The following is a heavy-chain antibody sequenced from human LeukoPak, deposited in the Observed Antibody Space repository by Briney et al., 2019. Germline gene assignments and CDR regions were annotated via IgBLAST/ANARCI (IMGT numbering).Heavy chain of an antibody. Sequence: GGSLRLSCAASGFTFSSYAMSWVRQAPGKGLEWVSAISGSGGSTYYADSVKGRFTISRDNSKNMLYLQMNSLRAEDTAVYYCAKDRATVTTVFATDGMDVWGQGTTVTVSS. V-gene: IGHV3-23*01. CDR2: ISGSGGST. J-gene: IGHJ6*02. D-gene: IGHD4-11*01. CDR3: AKDRATVTTVFATDGMDV. CDR1: GFTFSSYA.